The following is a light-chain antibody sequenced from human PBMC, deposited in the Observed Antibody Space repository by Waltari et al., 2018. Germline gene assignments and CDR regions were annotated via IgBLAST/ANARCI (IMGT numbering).Light chain of an antibody. CDR3: QSYDSSLSAYV. CDR2: GNN. V-gene: IGLV1-40*01. J-gene: IGLJ1*01. Sequence: QSVLTQPPSVSGAPGQRVTIPCTGSSSNSGAGYDIPWYQQLPGTAPKVLIYGNNNRPSGVPDRFSASKSGTSASLAITGLQAEDEADYYCQSYDSSLSAYVFGTGTKVTVL. CDR1: SSNSGAGYD.